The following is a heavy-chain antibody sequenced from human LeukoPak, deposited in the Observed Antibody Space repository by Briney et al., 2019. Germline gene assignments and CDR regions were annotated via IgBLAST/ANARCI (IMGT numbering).Heavy chain of an antibody. D-gene: IGHD2-15*01. CDR1: GGSLSGYY. J-gene: IGHJ4*02. Sequence: SETLSLTCAVYGGSLSGYYWTWIRQSPGKGLEWIGEINYSGNTNYNRSLKSRVTISADTSKNQCSLSLTSVTAADTAVYYCARRGTAYCRGGNCYSDKYFDYWGQGTQVTVSS. CDR2: INYSGNT. V-gene: IGHV4-34*01. CDR3: ARRGTAYCRGGNCYSDKYFDY.